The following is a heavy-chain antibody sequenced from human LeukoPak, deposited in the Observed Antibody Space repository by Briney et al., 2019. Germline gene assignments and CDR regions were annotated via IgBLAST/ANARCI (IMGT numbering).Heavy chain of an antibody. CDR3: ARGPPELIDYYYYYMDV. J-gene: IGHJ6*03. D-gene: IGHD1-14*01. CDR2: IYTSGST. CDR1: GGSISSYY. Sequence: PSETLSLTCTVSGGSISSYYWSWIRQPAGKGLEWIGRIYTSGSTNYNPSLKSRVTMSVDTSKNQFSLKLSSVTAADTAVYYCARGPPELIDYYYYYMDVWGKGTTVTVSS. V-gene: IGHV4-4*07.